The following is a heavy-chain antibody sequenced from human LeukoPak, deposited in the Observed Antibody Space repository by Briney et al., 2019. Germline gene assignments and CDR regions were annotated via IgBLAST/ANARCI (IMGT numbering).Heavy chain of an antibody. J-gene: IGHJ6*02. Sequence: GGSLRLSSAASGFTFSSYWMSWVRQAAGKGLEWVADIKQDGSDKYYVDSVAGRFTISRDNAKNSLDPQMNSLRAEDTAVYYCARDYYASDGLDVWGQGTTVIVSS. CDR1: GFTFSSYW. D-gene: IGHD3-10*01. CDR2: IKQDGSDK. V-gene: IGHV3-7*04. CDR3: ARDYYASDGLDV.